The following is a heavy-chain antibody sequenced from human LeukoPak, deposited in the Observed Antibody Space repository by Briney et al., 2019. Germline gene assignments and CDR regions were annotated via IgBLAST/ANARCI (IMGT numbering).Heavy chain of an antibody. CDR3: ATTNDGGVYQGGDFFDV. CDR2: IIPTLGIT. D-gene: IGHD2-8*02. J-gene: IGHJ4*02. CDR1: GGTSNSHA. Sequence: GASVKVSCKASGGTSNSHAISWVRRAPGQGLEWMGRIIPTLGITNRTQNFQDKVTLTADKSTNAAYMELTSLPSDDPAVYSCATTNDGGVYQGGDFFDVGGQGTLVTVSS. V-gene: IGHV1-69*04.